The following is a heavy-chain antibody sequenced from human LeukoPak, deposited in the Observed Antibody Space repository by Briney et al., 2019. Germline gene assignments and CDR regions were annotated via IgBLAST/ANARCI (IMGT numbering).Heavy chain of an antibody. Sequence: GGSLRLSCAASGFSFSSYGMHWVRQAPGKGLEWVAVIWYDGSNKYYADSVKGRFTISRDNSKTTLYLQMNSLRAEDTAVYYCAKDWGDRSGYYYSDGIDYGGPGTQVNVSS. CDR1: GFSFSSYG. D-gene: IGHD3-22*01. CDR3: AKDWGDRSGYYYSDGIDY. J-gene: IGHJ4*02. V-gene: IGHV3-33*06. CDR2: IWYDGSNK.